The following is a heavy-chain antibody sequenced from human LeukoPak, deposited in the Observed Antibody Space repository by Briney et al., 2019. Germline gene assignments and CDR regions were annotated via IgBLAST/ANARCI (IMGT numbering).Heavy chain of an antibody. CDR1: GFTFSSYG. D-gene: IGHD3-22*01. CDR3: ARAAYDSSGYLTL. CDR2: IWYDGTNK. J-gene: IGHJ4*02. V-gene: IGHV3-33*01. Sequence: GGSLRLSCAASGFTFSSYGMHWVRQAPGKGLEWVAVIWYDGTNKYYVDSVKGRFTISRDNSKNTLFLQMNSLRAEDTAVYYCARAAYDSSGYLTLWGQGTLVTVSS.